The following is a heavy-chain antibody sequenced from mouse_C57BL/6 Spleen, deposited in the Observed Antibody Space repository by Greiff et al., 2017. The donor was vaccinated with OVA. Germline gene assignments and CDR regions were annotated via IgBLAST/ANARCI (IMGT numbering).Heavy chain of an antibody. D-gene: IGHD2-12*01. V-gene: IGHV1-63*01. CDR1: GYTFTNYW. CDR3: VCSYDVHFDV. CDR2: IYPGGGYT. Sequence: QVQLQQSGAELVRPGTSVKMSCKASGYTFTNYWIGWAKQRPGHGLEWIGDIYPGGGYTKYNEKFKGKATLTADKSSSTAYMQFSSLTSEVSAIYYCVCSYDVHFDVWGTGTTVTVSS. J-gene: IGHJ1*03.